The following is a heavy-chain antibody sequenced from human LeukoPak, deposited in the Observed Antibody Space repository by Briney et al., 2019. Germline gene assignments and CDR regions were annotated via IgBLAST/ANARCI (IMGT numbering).Heavy chain of an antibody. CDR3: ARVRYFDWFVDY. CDR2: ISSSSSYI. Sequence: GGSLRLSCAASGFTFSSYSMDWVRQAPGKGLEWVSSISSSSSYIYYADSVKGRFTISRDNAKNSLYLQMNSLRAEDTAVYYCARVRYFDWFVDYGGQGTLVTVSS. CDR1: GFTFSSYS. V-gene: IGHV3-21*01. D-gene: IGHD3-9*01. J-gene: IGHJ4*02.